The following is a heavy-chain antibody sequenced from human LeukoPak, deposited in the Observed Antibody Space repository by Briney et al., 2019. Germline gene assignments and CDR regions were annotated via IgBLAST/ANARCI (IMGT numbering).Heavy chain of an antibody. J-gene: IGHJ4*02. CDR2: IKQDGSDK. CDR1: GFIFSKYW. CDR3: ARVLFGRPWCTW. Sequence: PGGSLRLSCKASGFIFSKYWMSWVRHAPGEGLEWVANIKQDGSDKYYEDSVKGRFNISRDNAKNSVFLQMNSLRAADTAVYYCARVLFGRPWCTWWGRGTMATVSS. D-gene: IGHD2-8*01. V-gene: IGHV3-7*01.